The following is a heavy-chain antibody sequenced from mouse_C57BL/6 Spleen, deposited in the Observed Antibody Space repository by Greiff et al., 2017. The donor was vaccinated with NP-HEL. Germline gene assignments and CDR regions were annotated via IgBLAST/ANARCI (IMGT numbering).Heavy chain of an antibody. D-gene: IGHD2-4*01. CDR3: ASYYDDGYFDY. J-gene: IGHJ2*01. CDR2: ISGGGGNT. Sequence: EVQRVESGGGLVKPGGSLKLSCAASGFTFSSYTMSWVRQTPEKRLEWVATISGGGGNTYYPDSVKGRFTISIDKAKDTLYLQMSSLRSEDTALYYCASYYDDGYFDYWGQGTTLTVSS. CDR1: GFTFSSYT. V-gene: IGHV5-9*01.